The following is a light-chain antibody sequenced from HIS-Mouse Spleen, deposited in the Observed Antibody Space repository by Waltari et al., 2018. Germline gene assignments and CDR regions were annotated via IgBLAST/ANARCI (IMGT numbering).Light chain of an antibody. Sequence: SSELTQDPAVSVALGQTVRITCQGDSLRSYYASWYQQKPGQAPVLVLYGKNNRPSGIPDRFSGSSSGNTASLTITGAQAEDEADYYCNSRDSSGNHLKVVFGGGTKLTVL. CDR1: SLRSYY. V-gene: IGLV3-19*01. CDR3: NSRDSSGNHLKVV. CDR2: GKN. J-gene: IGLJ2*01.